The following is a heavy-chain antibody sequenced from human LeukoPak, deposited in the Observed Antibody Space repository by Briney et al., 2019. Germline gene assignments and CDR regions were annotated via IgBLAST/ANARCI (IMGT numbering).Heavy chain of an antibody. V-gene: IGHV3-7*01. J-gene: IGHJ6*03. CDR2: IKQDGSEK. CDR3: AREVYCSSTSCSKRSSPLNYYYMDV. D-gene: IGHD2-2*01. Sequence: GGSLRLSCAASGFTFSSYWMSWVRQAPGKGLEWVANIKQDGSEKYYVDSVKGRFTISRDNAKNSLYLQMNSLRAEDTAVYYCAREVYCSSTSCSKRSSPLNYYYMDVWGKGTTVTVSS. CDR1: GFTFSSYW.